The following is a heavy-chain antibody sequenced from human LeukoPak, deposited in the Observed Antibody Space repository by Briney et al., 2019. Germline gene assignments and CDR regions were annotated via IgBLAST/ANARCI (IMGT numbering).Heavy chain of an antibody. Sequence: PSETLSLTCTVSGGSISSSSYYWGWIRQPPGKGLEWIGSVYNSGSTYYNPSLKSRVTLSVDTSKNQFSLNLRSVTDADTAVYHCARSYCSSTSCYAVGAFDIWGQGTMVTVSS. D-gene: IGHD2-2*01. CDR2: VYNSGST. CDR3: ARSYCSSTSCYAVGAFDI. V-gene: IGHV4-39*01. CDR1: GGSISSSSYY. J-gene: IGHJ3*02.